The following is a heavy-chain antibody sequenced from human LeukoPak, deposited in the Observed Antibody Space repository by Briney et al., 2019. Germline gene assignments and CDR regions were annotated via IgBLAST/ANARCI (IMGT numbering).Heavy chain of an antibody. J-gene: IGHJ4*02. V-gene: IGHV3-30-3*01. CDR2: ISYDGTNK. D-gene: IGHD3-10*01. CDR3: ARSLSGSGSYKPDY. Sequence: PGGSLRLSCAASGFTFSNYAMHWVRQAPGKGLDWVAVISYDGTNKYYADSVKGRFTISRDNSKNTLYLQMNSLRAEDTAVYYCARSLSGSGSYKPDYWGQGTLVTVSS. CDR1: GFTFSNYA.